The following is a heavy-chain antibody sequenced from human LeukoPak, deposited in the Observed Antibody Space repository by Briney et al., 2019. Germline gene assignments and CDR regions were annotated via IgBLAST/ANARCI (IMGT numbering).Heavy chain of an antibody. D-gene: IGHD3-16*01. V-gene: IGHV4-39*01. J-gene: IGHJ4*02. CDR2: IYYSGST. CDR3: ARHYEP. Sequence: SETLSLTCTVSGGSISGSSYYWGWIRQPPGKGLEWIGSIYYSGSTYYNPSLKSRVTISVDTSKNQFSLKLNSVAATDTAVYYCARHYEPWGQGTLVTVSS. CDR1: GGSISGSSYY.